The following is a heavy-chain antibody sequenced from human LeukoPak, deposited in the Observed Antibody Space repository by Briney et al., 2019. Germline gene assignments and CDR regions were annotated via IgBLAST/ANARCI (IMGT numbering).Heavy chain of an antibody. D-gene: IGHD2-8*02. J-gene: IGHJ4*02. CDR2: ITPMFRTT. CDR3: ARDLSEKYCIDY. V-gene: IGHV1-69*13. CDR1: GGSFSIYT. Sequence: ASVKVSCKASGGSFSIYTFNWVRQAPGQGLEWMGRITPMFRTTKYAQNFQGRVTITADESTRIAYMELTSLRAEDTAIYYCARDLSEKYCIDYWGQGTQVTVSS.